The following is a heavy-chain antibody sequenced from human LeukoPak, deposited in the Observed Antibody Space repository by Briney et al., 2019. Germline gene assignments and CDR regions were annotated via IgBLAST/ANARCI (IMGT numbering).Heavy chain of an antibody. Sequence: PGGTLRLSCAASGFTFSNFGMSWVRQAPGKGLEWVSVISGSGGSTYYADSVKGRFTISRDNSKNTLYVQMNSLRAEDTAVYYCAKGTTGSYSSGWYGFPFDYWGQGTLVTVSS. V-gene: IGHV3-23*01. CDR3: AKGTTGSYSSGWYGFPFDY. CDR1: GFTFSNFG. J-gene: IGHJ4*02. D-gene: IGHD6-19*01. CDR2: ISGSGGST.